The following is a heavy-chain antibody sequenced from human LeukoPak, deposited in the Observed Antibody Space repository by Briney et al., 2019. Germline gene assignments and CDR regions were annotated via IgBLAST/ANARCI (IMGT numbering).Heavy chain of an antibody. CDR2: IYDNGNT. CDR1: DGSINSYY. V-gene: IGHV4-59*01. Sequence: SETLSLTCSVSDGSINSYYWNWIRRPPGKGLEWIGYIYDNGNTNYSPSLKSRVTMSVDTSKNLFSLKVSSVTAADTAVYYCARGRSNYYGMDVWGQGTTVTVSS. CDR3: ARGRSNYYGMDV. J-gene: IGHJ6*02. D-gene: IGHD1-26*01.